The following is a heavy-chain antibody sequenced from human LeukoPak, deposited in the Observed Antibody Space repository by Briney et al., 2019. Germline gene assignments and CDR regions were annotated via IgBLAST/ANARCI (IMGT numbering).Heavy chain of an antibody. V-gene: IGHV4-59*01. CDR1: GGSINIYY. CDR3: ARSYSSSWYYFDY. CDR2: IYYSGST. Sequence: SETLSLTCTVSGGSINIYYWSWIRQPPGKGLEWIGYIYYSGSTNYNPSLKSRVTISVDTSKKQFSLKLSSVTAADTAVYYCARSYSSSWYYFDYWGQGTLVTVSS. D-gene: IGHD6-13*01. J-gene: IGHJ4*02.